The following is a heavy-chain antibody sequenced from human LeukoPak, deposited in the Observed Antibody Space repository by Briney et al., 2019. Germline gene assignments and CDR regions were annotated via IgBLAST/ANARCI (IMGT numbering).Heavy chain of an antibody. J-gene: IGHJ4*02. Sequence: GGSLRLSCAASGFTFSSYAMHWVRQAPGKGLEWVAVISYDGSNKYYADSVKGRFTISRDNSKNTLYLQMNSLRAEDTAVYYCAKGHITIVGVAFLDYWGQGTLVTVSS. CDR1: GFTFSSYA. CDR3: AKGHITIVGVAFLDY. V-gene: IGHV3-30*04. CDR2: ISYDGSNK. D-gene: IGHD3-3*01.